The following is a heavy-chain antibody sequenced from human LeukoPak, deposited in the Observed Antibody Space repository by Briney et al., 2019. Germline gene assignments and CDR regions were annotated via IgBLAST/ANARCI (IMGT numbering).Heavy chain of an antibody. D-gene: IGHD3-22*01. Sequence: GGSLRLSCVVSGITLSNYGMSWVRQAPGKGLEWVAGISGSGGGTQYADSVRGRFTISRDNRKNTLYLQMNSLRAEDTAMYFCAKRGVVIRVILVGFHKEAYYFDSWGQGALVTVSS. CDR1: GITLSNYG. CDR2: ISGSGGGT. J-gene: IGHJ4*02. V-gene: IGHV3-23*01. CDR3: AKRGVVIRVILVGFHKEAYYFDS.